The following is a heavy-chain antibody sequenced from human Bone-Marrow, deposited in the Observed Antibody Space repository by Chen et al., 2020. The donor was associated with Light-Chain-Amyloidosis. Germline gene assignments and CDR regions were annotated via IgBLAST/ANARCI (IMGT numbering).Heavy chain of an antibody. J-gene: IGHJ4*02. CDR3: ATRYCSGGSCYSPYFEY. Sequence: EVQLLESGGGLVQPGGSLILSCVASGITFSSYAMNWVRQAPGKGLEWVSSDSGTIIITYYTDSVKGRFTTSRDNSKNTVYLQMSSLRADDTAVYYCATRYCSGGSCYSPYFEYWGQGTLVTVSS. V-gene: IGHV3-23*01. CDR2: DSGTIIIT. D-gene: IGHD2-15*01. CDR1: GITFSSYA.